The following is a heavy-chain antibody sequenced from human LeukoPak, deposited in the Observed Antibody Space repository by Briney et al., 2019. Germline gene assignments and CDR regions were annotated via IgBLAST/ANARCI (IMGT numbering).Heavy chain of an antibody. D-gene: IGHD3-22*01. CDR1: GFALSSHW. V-gene: IGHV3-7*01. CDR2: VNRDGSET. Sequence: GGSLRLSCAASGFALSSHWMTWVRQVPGRGPEWVANVNRDGSETYYLDSVKGRFTISKDNAKNSLYLQMNSLRAEDTAVYYCARGRYYDSSGYHNWFDPWGQGTLVTVSS. CDR3: ARGRYYDSSGYHNWFDP. J-gene: IGHJ5*02.